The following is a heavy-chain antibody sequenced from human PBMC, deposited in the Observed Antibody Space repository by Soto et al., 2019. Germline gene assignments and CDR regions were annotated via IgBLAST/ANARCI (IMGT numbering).Heavy chain of an antibody. CDR2: IWYDGSNK. CDR3: ARDRAARHYYYGMDV. Sequence: PGGSLRLSCAASGFTFSSYGMHWVRQAPGKGLEWVAVIWYDGSNKYYADSVKGRFTISRDNSKNTLYLQMNSLRAEDTAVYYCARDRAARHYYYGMDVWGQGTTVTVSS. CDR1: GFTFSSYG. D-gene: IGHD6-6*01. J-gene: IGHJ6*02. V-gene: IGHV3-33*01.